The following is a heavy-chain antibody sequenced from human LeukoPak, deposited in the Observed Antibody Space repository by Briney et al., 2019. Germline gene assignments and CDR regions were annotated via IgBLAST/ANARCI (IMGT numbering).Heavy chain of an antibody. CDR1: GGSFSGYY. J-gene: IGHJ4*02. V-gene: IGHV4-34*01. D-gene: IGHD6-6*01. CDR3: AREPYSSSFGIDY. Sequence: SETLSLTCAVYGGSFSGYYWSWIRQPPGKGLEWIGEINHSGSTNYNPSLKSRVTISVDTSKNQFSLKLSSVTAADTAVYYCAREPYSSSFGIDYWGQGTLVTVSS. CDR2: INHSGST.